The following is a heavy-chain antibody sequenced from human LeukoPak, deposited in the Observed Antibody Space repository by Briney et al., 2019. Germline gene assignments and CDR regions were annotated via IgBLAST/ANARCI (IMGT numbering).Heavy chain of an antibody. CDR3: ARDLEEWELRYPLGY. V-gene: IGHV1-18*01. D-gene: IGHD1-26*01. J-gene: IGHJ4*02. CDR2: ISSYNGNT. CDR1: GYTFTSYG. Sequence: ASVKVSCKASGYTFTSYGIRWVRQAPGQRLEWMGWISSYNGNTNYAQKLQGRVTMTTDTSTSTAYMELRSLRSDDTAVYYCARDLEEWELRYPLGYWGQGTLVTVSS.